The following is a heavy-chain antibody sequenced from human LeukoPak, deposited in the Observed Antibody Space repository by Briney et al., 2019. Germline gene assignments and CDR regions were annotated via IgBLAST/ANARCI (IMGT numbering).Heavy chain of an antibody. CDR1: GFTFDDYA. CDR3: AKAEGWFFDY. J-gene: IGHJ4*02. Sequence: PGGSLRLSCPASGFTFDDYAMHWVRQAPGKGLEWVSGISWKSGSIGYADSVKGRFTISRDNAKNSLYLQMNSLRAEDTALYYCAKAEGWFFDYWGQGTLVTVSS. V-gene: IGHV3-9*01. D-gene: IGHD2-15*01. CDR2: ISWKSGSI.